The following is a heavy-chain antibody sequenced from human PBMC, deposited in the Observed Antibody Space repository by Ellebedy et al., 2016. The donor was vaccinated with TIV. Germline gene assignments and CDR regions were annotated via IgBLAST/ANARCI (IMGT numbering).Heavy chain of an antibody. J-gene: IGHJ4*02. CDR1: GFTFTSSA. CDR3: ARGGYSGNYYRQIDF. Sequence: ALVKVSCKASGFTFTSSAVQWVRQARGQRLEWIGWVVVGSGNTNYAKKFQERVTITRDMSTSTAYMELSSLRSEDTAVYYCARGGYSGNYYRQIDFWGQGTLVIVSS. CDR2: VVVGSGNT. D-gene: IGHD1-26*01. V-gene: IGHV1-58*01.